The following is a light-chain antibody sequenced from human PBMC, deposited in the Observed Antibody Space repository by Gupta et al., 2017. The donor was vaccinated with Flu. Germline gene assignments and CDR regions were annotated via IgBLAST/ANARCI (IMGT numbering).Light chain of an antibody. CDR3: SSHAGRVTWV. V-gene: IGLV2-11*02. CDR2: EVS. J-gene: IGLJ1*01. CDR1: STDVGASNR. Sequence: QSAPTQPRPVSGSPGQSVTISCTGSSTDVGASNRVSWYQQRPGKAPKLILYEVSARPSGVPVRFSGSKSGNTASLSISGLQADDEADYYCSSHAGRVTWVFGTGTTVTVL.